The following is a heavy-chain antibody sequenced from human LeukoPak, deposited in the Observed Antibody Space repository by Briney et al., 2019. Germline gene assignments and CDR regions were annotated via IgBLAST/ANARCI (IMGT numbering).Heavy chain of an antibody. Sequence: PGRSLRLSCAASGFTFSSYVMHWVRQAPGKGLEWVAVIWYDGSNKYYVDSVKGRFTISRDNSKNTLYLQMNSLRAEDTAVYYCARAKDNSGRDGFDIWGQGTMVTVSS. CDR3: ARAKDNSGRDGFDI. V-gene: IGHV3-33*01. D-gene: IGHD6-19*01. J-gene: IGHJ3*02. CDR2: IWYDGSNK. CDR1: GFTFSSYV.